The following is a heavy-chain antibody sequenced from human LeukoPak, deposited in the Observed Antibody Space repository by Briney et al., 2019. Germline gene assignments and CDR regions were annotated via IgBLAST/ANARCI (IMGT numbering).Heavy chain of an antibody. CDR1: GFIFSSYG. CDR2: MRYDGSSQ. CDR3: ARDRCSTTSCYSDY. D-gene: IGHD2-2*01. V-gene: IGHV3-30*02. Sequence: GGSLRLSCTASGFIFSSYGMHWVRQAPGKGLEWVAFMRYDGSSQYSADSVKGRFTLSRDNSKKTLYLQMNSLRAEDTAVYYCARDRCSTTSCYSDYWGQGTPVTVSS. J-gene: IGHJ4*02.